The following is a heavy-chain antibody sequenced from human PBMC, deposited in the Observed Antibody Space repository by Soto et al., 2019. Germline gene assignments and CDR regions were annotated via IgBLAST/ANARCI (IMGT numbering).Heavy chain of an antibody. CDR2: IYWDDDK. J-gene: IGHJ4*02. Sequence: SGPTLVNPTQTLTLTCTFSGFSLSTSGVGVGWIRQPPGKALEWLALIYWDDDKRYSPSLKSRLTITKDTSKNQVVLTMTNMDPVDTATYYCAHTPLSRDSYGYGYFHYRGQGTLVTGSS. CDR3: AHTPLSRDSYGYGYFHY. V-gene: IGHV2-5*02. D-gene: IGHD5-18*01. CDR1: GFSLSTSGVG.